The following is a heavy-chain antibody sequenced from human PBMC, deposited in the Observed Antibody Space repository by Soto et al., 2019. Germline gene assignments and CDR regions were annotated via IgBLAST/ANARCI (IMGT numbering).Heavy chain of an antibody. D-gene: IGHD6-19*01. V-gene: IGHV3-23*01. Sequence: GGSLRLSCAASGFTFSSYAMSWVRQAPGKGLEWVSGISGSGTSTYYADSVKGRFTISRVNSKNTLYLQMHSLRAEDTAVYYCAKDQQVLGSGWFLFDYWGQGTLVTVSS. CDR1: GFTFSSYA. J-gene: IGHJ4*02. CDR3: AKDQQVLGSGWFLFDY. CDR2: ISGSGTST.